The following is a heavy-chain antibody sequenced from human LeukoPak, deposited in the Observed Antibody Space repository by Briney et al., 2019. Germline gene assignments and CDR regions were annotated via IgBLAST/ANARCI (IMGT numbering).Heavy chain of an antibody. D-gene: IGHD6-13*01. V-gene: IGHV1-58*01. CDR3: AAVTPADVTAAGDYYFDY. J-gene: IGHJ4*02. CDR1: GFTFTSSA. Sequence: SVKVSCTASGFTFTSSAVQWVRQARGQRLEWIGWIVVGSGNTNYAQKFQERVTITRDMSTSTAYMELSSLRSEDTAVYYCAAVTPADVTAAGDYYFDYWGQGTLVTVSS. CDR2: IVVGSGNT.